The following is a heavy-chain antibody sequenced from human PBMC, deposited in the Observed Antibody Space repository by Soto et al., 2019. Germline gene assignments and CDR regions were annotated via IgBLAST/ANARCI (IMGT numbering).Heavy chain of an antibody. V-gene: IGHV5-10-1*01. CDR3: ASPAHYDFWSGYYSYDYYYGMDV. D-gene: IGHD3-3*01. J-gene: IGHJ6*02. Sequence: PGESLKISCKGSGYSFTSYWISWVRQMPGKGLEWMGRIDPSDSYTNYSPSFQGHVTISADKSISTAYLQWSSLKASDTAMYYCASPAHYDFWSGYYSYDYYYGMDVWGQGTTVTVSS. CDR1: GYSFTSYW. CDR2: IDPSDSYT.